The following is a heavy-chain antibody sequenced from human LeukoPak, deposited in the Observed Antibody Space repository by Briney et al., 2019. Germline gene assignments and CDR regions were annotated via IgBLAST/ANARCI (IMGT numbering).Heavy chain of an antibody. CDR1: GGSVSSGSYY. J-gene: IGHJ6*02. CDR3: ARDGTLRWLNFDYYYGMDV. D-gene: IGHD4-23*01. V-gene: IGHV4-61*01. Sequence: SETLSLTCTVSGGSVSSGSYYWSWIRQPPGKGLEWIGYIYYSGSTNYNPSLKSRVTISVDTSKNQFSLKLSSVTAADTAVYYCARDGTLRWLNFDYYYGMDVWGQGTTVTVSS. CDR2: IYYSGST.